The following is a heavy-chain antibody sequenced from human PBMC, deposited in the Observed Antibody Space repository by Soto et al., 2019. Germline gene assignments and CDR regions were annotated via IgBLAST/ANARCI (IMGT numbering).Heavy chain of an antibody. V-gene: IGHV1-69*01. CDR3: ARAIRGVGVVNFFGWFDP. D-gene: IGHD3-3*01. CDR2: IIPIYGTA. Sequence: QLQLVQSGAEVKKPGSSVTVSCTASGGTFSSYTVIWVRRAPGQGLEWMGGIIPIYGTASYAKKFQGRVTITADESTSAAYMQLSSLRSDDTAVYYCARAIRGVGVVNFFGWFDPWGQGTLVTVSS. CDR1: GGTFSSYT. J-gene: IGHJ5*02.